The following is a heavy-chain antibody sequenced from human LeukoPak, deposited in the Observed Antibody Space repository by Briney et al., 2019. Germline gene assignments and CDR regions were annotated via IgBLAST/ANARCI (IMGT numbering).Heavy chain of an antibody. V-gene: IGHV3-33*01. J-gene: IGHJ4*02. Sequence: PGRSLRLSCAASGFTFSIYGMHWVRQAPGKGLEWVAVIWNDGSNKYYADSVKGRFTTSRDNSKNTLYLQMNSLRVEDTAVYSCARASGPFDYWGQGTLVTVSS. CDR2: IWNDGSNK. CDR3: ARASGPFDY. CDR1: GFTFSIYG. D-gene: IGHD3-10*01.